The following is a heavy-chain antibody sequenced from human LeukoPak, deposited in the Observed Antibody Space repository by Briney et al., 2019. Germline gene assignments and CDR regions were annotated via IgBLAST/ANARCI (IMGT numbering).Heavy chain of an antibody. Sequence: SETLSLTCTVSGGSISSRTYYWGWIRQPPGKGLEWIGSMYYSGSTSYNPSLKSRVTISVDTSKNQFSLKLRSVIAADTAVYYCARAAGKVPRYYYYYMDVWGKGTTVTISS. CDR2: MYYSGST. D-gene: IGHD3-10*01. J-gene: IGHJ6*03. V-gene: IGHV4-39*07. CDR1: GGSISSRTYY. CDR3: ARAAGKVPRYYYYYMDV.